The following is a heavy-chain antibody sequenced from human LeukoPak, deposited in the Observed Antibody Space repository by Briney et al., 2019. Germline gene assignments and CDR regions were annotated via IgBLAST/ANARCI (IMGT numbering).Heavy chain of an antibody. CDR1: GGSISSGEYF. CDR3: ARGTNYYDSSGSSGYGMDV. D-gene: IGHD3-22*01. Sequence: PPQTLSLTCTVSGGSISSGEYFWSWIRQPPGKGLEWIGYIHYSGSTSYNPSLKSRVTISVDTSKNQFSLKLSSVTAADTAVYYCARGTNYYDSSGSSGYGMDVWGQGTTVTVSS. V-gene: IGHV4-30-4*01. CDR2: IHYSGST. J-gene: IGHJ6*02.